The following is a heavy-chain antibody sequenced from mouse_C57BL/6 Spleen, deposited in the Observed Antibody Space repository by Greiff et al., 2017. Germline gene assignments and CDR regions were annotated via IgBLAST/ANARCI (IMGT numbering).Heavy chain of an antibody. J-gene: IGHJ2*01. CDR3: ARTFTTSYYFDY. Sequence: QVQLQQPGTELVKPGASVKLSCKASGYTFTSYWMHWVKQRPGQGLEWIGNINPSNGGNNYNEKFKSKATLTVDKSSSTAYMQLSSLTSEDSAVYYCARTFTTSYYFDYWGQGTTLTVSS. D-gene: IGHD1-1*01. V-gene: IGHV1-53*01. CDR1: GYTFTSYW. CDR2: INPSNGGN.